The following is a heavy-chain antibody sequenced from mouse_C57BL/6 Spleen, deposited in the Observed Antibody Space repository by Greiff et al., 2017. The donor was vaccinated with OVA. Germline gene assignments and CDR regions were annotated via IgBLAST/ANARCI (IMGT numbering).Heavy chain of an antibody. CDR1: GYTFTGYW. V-gene: IGHV1-9*01. J-gene: IGHJ2*01. CDR2: ILPGSGST. Sequence: VQLQQSGAELMKPGASVKLSCKATGYTFTGYWIEWVKQRPGHGLEWIGEILPGSGSTNYNEKFKGKATFTADTSSNTAYMQLSSLTTEDSSIYYCARATLITTVVGPYFDYWGQGTTLTVSS. CDR3: ARATLITTVVGPYFDY. D-gene: IGHD1-1*01.